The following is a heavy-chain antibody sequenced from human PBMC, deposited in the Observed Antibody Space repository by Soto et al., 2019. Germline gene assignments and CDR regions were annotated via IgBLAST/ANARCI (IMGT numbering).Heavy chain of an antibody. J-gene: IGHJ4*02. CDR1: GDSVSSVGFH. CDR2: IYNGGST. Sequence: TSETLSLTCTVSGDSVSSVGFHWAWLRRPPGKGLEWIGYIYNGGSTYYRPSLESRMHMSLDATRNHYSLRLTSVTAADTAVYYCTRDSSPYDSSGYYYVIMDYWGQGTLVTVSS. V-gene: IGHV4-30-4*01. CDR3: TRDSSPYDSSGYYYVIMDY. D-gene: IGHD3-22*01.